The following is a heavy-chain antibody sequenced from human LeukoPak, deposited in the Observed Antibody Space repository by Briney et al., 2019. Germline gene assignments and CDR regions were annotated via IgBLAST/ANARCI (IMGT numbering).Heavy chain of an antibody. V-gene: IGHV3-48*03. CDR3: AREEGSSPFDY. CDR2: ISSSGSTI. J-gene: IGHJ4*02. CDR1: GFTFSSYE. Sequence: GGSLRLSCAASGFTFSSYEMNWVRQAPGKGLEWVSYISSSGSTIYYADSVKGRFTISRDNAKNSLYLQMNSLRAEDTAVYYCAREEGSSPFDYWGQGTLVTVSS. D-gene: IGHD6-13*01.